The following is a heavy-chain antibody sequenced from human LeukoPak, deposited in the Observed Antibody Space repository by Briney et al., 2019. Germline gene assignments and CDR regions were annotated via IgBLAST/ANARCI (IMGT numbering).Heavy chain of an antibody. CDR1: GGSISSGDYY. J-gene: IGHJ4*02. CDR2: IYYSGST. V-gene: IGHV4-30-4*01. CDR3: ARGPILGQLVPEDY. Sequence: SETLSLTCTVSGGSISSGDYYWSWIRQPPGKGLEWIGYIYYSGSTYYNPSLKSRVTISVDTSKNQFSLKLSSVTAADTAVYYCARGPILGQLVPEDYWGQGTLVTVSS. D-gene: IGHD6-13*01.